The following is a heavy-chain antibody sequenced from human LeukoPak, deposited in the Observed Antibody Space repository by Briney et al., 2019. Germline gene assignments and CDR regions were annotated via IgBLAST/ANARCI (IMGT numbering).Heavy chain of an antibody. CDR1: GYSFTTYW. D-gene: IGHD5-18*01. Sequence: GESLKISCKGSGYSFTTYWIGWVRQMPGKGLEWMGITYRGDSDTRYSPPFQGQVTISVDKSISTAYLQWSSLKASDTAMYYCARSPDTVYFDYWGQGTLVTVSS. V-gene: IGHV5-51*01. J-gene: IGHJ4*02. CDR3: ARSPDTVYFDY. CDR2: TYRGDSDT.